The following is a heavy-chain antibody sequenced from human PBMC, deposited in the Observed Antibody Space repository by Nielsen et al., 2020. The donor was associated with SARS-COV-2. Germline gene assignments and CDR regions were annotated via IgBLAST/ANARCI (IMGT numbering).Heavy chain of an antibody. Sequence: ASVKVSCMASGYTFPDYYIHWVRQAPAQGLEWMGRINPYSGGTNYAQKFQGTVTMTRDASISTVYMELTSDDTAVYYCARARATIFGLVMSYGMDVWGQGTTVAVSS. D-gene: IGHD3/OR15-3a*01. CDR2: INPYSGGT. CDR3: ARARATIFGLVMSYGMDV. J-gene: IGHJ6*02. V-gene: IGHV1-2*06. CDR1: GYTFPDYY.